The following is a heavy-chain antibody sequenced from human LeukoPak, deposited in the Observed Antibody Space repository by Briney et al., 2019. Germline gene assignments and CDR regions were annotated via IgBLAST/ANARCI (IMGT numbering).Heavy chain of an antibody. CDR1: GFSFDDYA. V-gene: IGHV3-43*02. D-gene: IGHD5-18*01. CDR2: ISGHGGST. J-gene: IGHJ4*02. CDR3: AKTVDTAMGTTVFHY. Sequence: GGTLSLTCAVSGFSFDDYAMHWVRQAPGKGLEWVSLISGHGGSTYYADSVKGRFIISRDNSKNSLYLQMNSLRTEDTALYYCAKTVDTAMGTTVFHYWGQGTPVTVSS.